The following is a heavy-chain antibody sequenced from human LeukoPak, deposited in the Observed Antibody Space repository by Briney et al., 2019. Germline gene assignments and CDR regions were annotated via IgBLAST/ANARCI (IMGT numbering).Heavy chain of an antibody. V-gene: IGHV4-59*01. J-gene: IGHJ4*02. Sequence: IXXPPGKGLEWIGYIYYSGSTNYNPSLKSRVTISVDTSKNQFSLKLSSVTAADTAVYYCARAYGDYQFDYWGQGTLVTVSS. CDR3: ARAYGDYQFDY. D-gene: IGHD4-17*01. CDR2: IYYSGST.